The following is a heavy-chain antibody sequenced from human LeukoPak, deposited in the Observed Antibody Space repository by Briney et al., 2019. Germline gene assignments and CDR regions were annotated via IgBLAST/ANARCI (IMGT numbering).Heavy chain of an antibody. CDR3: ARRRVATIRYYYYYGMDV. J-gene: IGHJ6*04. D-gene: IGHD5-12*01. CDR2: IWYDGSNK. CDR1: GFTFSSYG. Sequence: GRSLRLSCAASGFTFSSYGMHWVRQAPGKGLEWVADIWYDGSNKYYADSVKGRFTISRDNSKNTLYLQMNSLRAEDTAVYYCARRRVATIRYYYYYGMDVWGKGTTVTVSS. V-gene: IGHV3-33*01.